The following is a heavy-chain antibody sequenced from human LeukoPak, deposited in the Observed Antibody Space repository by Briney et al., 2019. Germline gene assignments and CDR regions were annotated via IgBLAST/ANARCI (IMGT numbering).Heavy chain of an antibody. J-gene: IGHJ4*02. Sequence: SETLSFTCTVSGGSISSSSYYWGWIRQPPGKRLEWIGSVFYTGTTYCNPSLKSRVTISVDTSKTQFSLRLSSVTVTDTAVYYCARSNGTWRYFFDSWGQGTLVTVSS. D-gene: IGHD1-14*01. CDR1: GGSISSSSYY. CDR3: ARSNGTWRYFFDS. CDR2: VFYTGTT. V-gene: IGHV4-39*01.